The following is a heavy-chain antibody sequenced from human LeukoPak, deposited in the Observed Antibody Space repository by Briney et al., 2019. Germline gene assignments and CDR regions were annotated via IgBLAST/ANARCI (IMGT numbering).Heavy chain of an antibody. D-gene: IGHD2-15*01. Sequence: GESLKISCRVSGDSFTRYWIGWVRQMPGKGLEWMGIIYLDDSDTRYKSSFQGQVTISADKSISTAYLQWSSLKASDTAIYYCASLGGPTGWFDPWGQGTLVTVSS. CDR2: IYLDDSDT. CDR3: ASLGGPTGWFDP. V-gene: IGHV5-51*01. J-gene: IGHJ5*02. CDR1: GDSFTRYW.